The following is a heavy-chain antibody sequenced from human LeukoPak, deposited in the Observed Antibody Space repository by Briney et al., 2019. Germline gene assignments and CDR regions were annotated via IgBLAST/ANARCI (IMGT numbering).Heavy chain of an antibody. V-gene: IGHV1-18*01. CDR2: ISPYNGNT. CDR3: ARGTGRGYSYGYDVTGDAFDI. CDR1: GYTFTNYP. D-gene: IGHD5-18*01. Sequence: ASVKVCCKASGYTFTNYPVTWVRQAPGQGLEWMGWISPYNGNTNYAQKLQGRVTLTTDTSTGTAYMELRSLRSDDTAVYYCARGTGRGYSYGYDVTGDAFDIWGQGTMVTVYS. J-gene: IGHJ3*02.